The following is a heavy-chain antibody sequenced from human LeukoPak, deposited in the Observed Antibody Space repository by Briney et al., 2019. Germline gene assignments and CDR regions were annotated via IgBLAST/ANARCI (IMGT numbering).Heavy chain of an antibody. D-gene: IGHD2-2*01. CDR2: ISYDGSNK. V-gene: IGHV3-30*18. CDR1: GFTFSSYG. J-gene: IGHJ4*02. CDR3: AKDRCSSTSCYFHYFDY. Sequence: GRSLRLSCAASGFTFSSYGMHWVRQAPGKGLEWVAVISYDGSNKYYADSVKGRFTISRDNSKNTLYLQMNSLRAEDTAVCYCAKDRCSSTSCYFHYFDYWGQGTLVTVSS.